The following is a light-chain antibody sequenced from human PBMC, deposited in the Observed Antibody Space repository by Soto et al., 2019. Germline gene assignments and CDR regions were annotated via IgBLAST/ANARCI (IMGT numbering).Light chain of an antibody. CDR2: DVS. J-gene: IGLJ1*01. CDR3: SSYTSSSSQV. V-gene: IGLV2-14*01. Sequence: SVVTQPATVCGSPGQSINISCTGTYRDVGGYNYVAWYQQYPGKAPKLMIYDVSFRPSGVSNRFSGSKSDITASLTISGLQAEDEADYYCSSYTSSSSQVFGTGTKVTVL. CDR1: YRDVGGYNY.